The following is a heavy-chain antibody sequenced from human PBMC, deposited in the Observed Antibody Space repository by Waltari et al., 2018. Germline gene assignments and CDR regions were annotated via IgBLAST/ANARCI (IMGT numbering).Heavy chain of an antibody. CDR3: ARVNIVVVVAATPYFDL. V-gene: IGHV3-30-3*01. CDR1: GFTFSSYA. Sequence: QVQLVESGGGVVQPGRSLRLSCAASGFTFSSYAMHWVRQAPGKGLEWVAVISYDGSNKYYADSVKGRFTISRDNSKNTLYLQMNSLRAEDMAVYYCARVNIVVVVAATPYFDLWGRGTLVTVSS. J-gene: IGHJ2*01. D-gene: IGHD2-15*01. CDR2: ISYDGSNK.